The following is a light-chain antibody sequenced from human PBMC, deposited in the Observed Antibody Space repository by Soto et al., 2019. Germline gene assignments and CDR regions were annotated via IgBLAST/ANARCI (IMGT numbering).Light chain of an antibody. CDR2: DNN. V-gene: IGLV1-40*01. CDR3: QSYDTSLSGSL. Sequence: SVLTQPPSVSGAPGQRVTISCTGSSSNIGSGYDVHWYQQLPGTAPKLLIYDNNNRPSGVPDRFSGSKSGTSASLAITGLQAEDEADYYCQSYDTSLSGSLFGGGTKLTVL. CDR1: SSNIGSGYD. J-gene: IGLJ2*01.